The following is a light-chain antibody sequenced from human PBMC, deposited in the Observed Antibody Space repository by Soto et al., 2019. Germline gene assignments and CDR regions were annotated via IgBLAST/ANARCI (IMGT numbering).Light chain of an antibody. Sequence: QSALIQPRSVSGSPGQSVTISCNGTSSDVGVYKYVSWYRQHPGKAPKLMIYDVITRPSGVPDRFSGSKSGNTASLTISGLQAEDEADYYCCSYAGDYTFVFGSGTKVTVL. CDR3: CSYAGDYTFV. CDR1: SSDVGVYKY. J-gene: IGLJ1*01. V-gene: IGLV2-11*01. CDR2: DVI.